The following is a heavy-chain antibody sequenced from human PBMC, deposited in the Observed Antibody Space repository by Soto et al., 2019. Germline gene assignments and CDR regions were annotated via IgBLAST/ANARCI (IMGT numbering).Heavy chain of an antibody. CDR3: AREPNYFDY. CDR1: GYTFTSYG. V-gene: IGHV1-18*01. J-gene: IGHJ4*02. Sequence: QVQLVQSGAEVKKPGASVKVSCKASGYTFTSYGISWVRQAPGQGLEWMGWISAYNGKTKHAQKLQGRVTMTTDTSTSTAEMELRRLRSDDTAVYYCAREPNYFDYWGQGTLVTVSS. CDR2: ISAYNGKT.